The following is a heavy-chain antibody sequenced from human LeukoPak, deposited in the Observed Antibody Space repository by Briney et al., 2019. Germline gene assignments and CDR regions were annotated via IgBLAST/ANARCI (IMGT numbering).Heavy chain of an antibody. V-gene: IGHV1-18*01. D-gene: IGHD5-12*01. CDR3: ARDCGYQCLFDY. Sequence: ASVTVSCKASGYTFTNYGISWVRQAPGQGLAWMGWISGYNGNTNYAQKSQGRVTITTDTSTNAAHMELRSLRSDDTAVYYCARDCGYQCLFDYWGQGTLVTVSS. CDR2: ISGYNGNT. CDR1: GYTFTNYG. J-gene: IGHJ4*02.